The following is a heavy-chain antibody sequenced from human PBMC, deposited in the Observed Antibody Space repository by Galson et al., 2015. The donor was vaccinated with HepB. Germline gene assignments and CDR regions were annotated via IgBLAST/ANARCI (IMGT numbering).Heavy chain of an antibody. Sequence: SVKVSCKASGGTFSSYTISWVRRAPGQGLEWMGRIIPILGIANYAQKFQGRVTITADKSTSTAYMELSSLRSEDTAVYYCARAPGGSGWYGYWGQGTLVTVSS. V-gene: IGHV1-69*02. CDR1: GGTFSSYT. CDR2: IIPILGIA. J-gene: IGHJ4*02. CDR3: ARAPGGSGWYGY. D-gene: IGHD6-19*01.